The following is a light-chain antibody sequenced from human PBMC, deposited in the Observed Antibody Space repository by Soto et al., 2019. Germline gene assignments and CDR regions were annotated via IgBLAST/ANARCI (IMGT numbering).Light chain of an antibody. J-gene: IGKJ2*03. V-gene: IGKV3-15*01. CDR1: QSIDSN. Sequence: EIVMTQSPATLSVPPGERVTLSCRASQSIDSNLAWYQQKLGQTPRLRIYGASTRATGAPARFSGSGSGTDFTLTISSLQPEDFAVYYCQQYYYWHANSFGQGTKVDIK. CDR3: QQYYYWHANS. CDR2: GAS.